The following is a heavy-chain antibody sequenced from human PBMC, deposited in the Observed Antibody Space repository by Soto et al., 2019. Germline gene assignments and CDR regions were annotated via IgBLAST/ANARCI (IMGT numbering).Heavy chain of an antibody. J-gene: IGHJ4*02. CDR2: ISSSGSTI. Sequence: GGSLRLSCAASGFTFSSYEMNWVRQAPGKGLEWVSYISSSGSTIYYADSVKGRFTISRDNAKNSLYLQMNSLRAEDTVVYYCARSLYYYDSSGYCFDYWGQGTLVTVSS. D-gene: IGHD3-22*01. CDR1: GFTFSSYE. V-gene: IGHV3-48*03. CDR3: ARSLYYYDSSGYCFDY.